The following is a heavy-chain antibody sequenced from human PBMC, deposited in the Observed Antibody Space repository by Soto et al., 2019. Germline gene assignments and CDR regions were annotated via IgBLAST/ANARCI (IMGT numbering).Heavy chain of an antibody. CDR3: PRASGSYYRSGRNWFDP. CDR2: INPNSGGT. Sequence: ASVKVSCKASGYTFTGYYMHWVRQAPGQGLEWMGWINPNSGGTNYAQKFQGRVTMTRDTSISTAYMELSRLRSDDTAVYYCPRASGSYYRSGRNWFDPWGQGTLVTVSS. V-gene: IGHV1-2*02. D-gene: IGHD1-26*01. J-gene: IGHJ5*02. CDR1: GYTFTGYY.